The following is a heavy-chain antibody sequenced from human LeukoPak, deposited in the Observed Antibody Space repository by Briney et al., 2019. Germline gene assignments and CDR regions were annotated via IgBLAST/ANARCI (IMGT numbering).Heavy chain of an antibody. CDR2: INPNSGGT. V-gene: IGHV1-2*02. J-gene: IGHJ4*02. D-gene: IGHD3-3*01. CDR1: GYTFTGYY. Sequence: ASVKVSCKASGYTFTGYYMHWVRQAPGQGLEWMGWINPNSGGTNYAQKFQGRVTMTRDTSISTAYMELSRLRSDDTAVYYCARANWAYYNFWSGPTVDYWGQGTLVTVSS. CDR3: ARANWAYYNFWSGPTVDY.